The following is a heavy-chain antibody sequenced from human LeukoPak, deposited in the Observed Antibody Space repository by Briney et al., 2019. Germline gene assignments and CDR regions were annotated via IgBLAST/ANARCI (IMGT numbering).Heavy chain of an antibody. J-gene: IGHJ4*02. V-gene: IGHV3-23*01. CDR2: ISGSGGST. D-gene: IGHD3-22*01. CDR3: AKDLYYYDSSGHDY. Sequence: GGSLRLSCAASGFTFSSYAMSWARQAPGKGLEWVSTISGSGGSTYYADSVKGRFTISRDNSKNTLYLQMNSLRAEDTAVYYCAKDLYYYDSSGHDYWGQGTLVTVSS. CDR1: GFTFSSYA.